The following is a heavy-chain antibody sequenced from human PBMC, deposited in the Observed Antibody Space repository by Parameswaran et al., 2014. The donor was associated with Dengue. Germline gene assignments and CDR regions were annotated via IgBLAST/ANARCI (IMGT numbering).Heavy chain of an antibody. D-gene: IGHD2-2*01. Sequence: WVRQAPGQGLEWMGIINPSGGSTSYAQKFQGRVTMTRDTSTSTVYMELSSLRSEDTAVYYCARDGGYCSSTSCYRYYGMDVWGQGTTVTVSS. CDR2: INPSGGST. CDR3: ARDGGYCSSTSCYRYYGMDV. V-gene: IGHV1-46*03. J-gene: IGHJ6*02.